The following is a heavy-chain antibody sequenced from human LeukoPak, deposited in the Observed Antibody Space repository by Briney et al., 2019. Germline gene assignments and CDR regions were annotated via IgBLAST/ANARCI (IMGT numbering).Heavy chain of an antibody. J-gene: IGHJ6*02. CDR1: GFTFSSYD. CDR3: ARAHGSGGGLYYYNGMDV. D-gene: IGHD3-10*01. CDR2: IGTAGET. V-gene: IGHV3-13*01. Sequence: GGSLRLSCAASGFTFSSYDMHWVRQATGKGLEWVPAIGTAGETYHPGSVKGRFTISRENAKNSLYLQMNSLRAGDTAVYYCARAHGSGGGLYYYNGMDVWGQGTTVTVSS.